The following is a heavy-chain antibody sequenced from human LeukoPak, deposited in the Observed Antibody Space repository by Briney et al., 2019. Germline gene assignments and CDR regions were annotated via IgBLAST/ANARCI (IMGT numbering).Heavy chain of an antibody. CDR2: MSYDGSNK. Sequence: GGSLRLSCAASGFTFSSYAMHWVRQAPGKGLEWVAVMSYDGSNKYYADSVKGRFTISRDNSKNTLYLQMNSLRAEDTAVYYCASVEVSGYFDYWGQGTLVTVSS. V-gene: IGHV3-30*04. J-gene: IGHJ4*02. CDR3: ASVEVSGYFDY. D-gene: IGHD3-10*01. CDR1: GFTFSSYA.